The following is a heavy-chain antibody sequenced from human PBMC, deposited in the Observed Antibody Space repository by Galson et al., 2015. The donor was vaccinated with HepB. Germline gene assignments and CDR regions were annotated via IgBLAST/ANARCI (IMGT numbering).Heavy chain of an antibody. J-gene: IGHJ4*02. CDR3: ARDFVWSFDS. V-gene: IGHV3-48*01. CDR1: GFTFSSYS. CDR2: ISTSSSII. D-gene: IGHD3-3*01. Sequence: SLRLSCAASGFTFSSYSMNWVRQAPGKGLEWISYISTSSSIIYYADSVKGRFTISRDNAKNSLYLQMNSLSVEDTAVYYCARDFVWSFDSWGQGILVIVSS.